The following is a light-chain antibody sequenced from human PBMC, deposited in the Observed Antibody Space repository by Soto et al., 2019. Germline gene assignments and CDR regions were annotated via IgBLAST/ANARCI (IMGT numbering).Light chain of an antibody. J-gene: IGKJ5*01. CDR1: QTISNS. CDR2: DSS. CDR3: QQYGSSAIT. Sequence: EIALTQSPATLSLSPGERATLSCRASQTISNSLAWYQEKPGQAPRLLIYDSSNRATGIPPRFSGSGSGTDFTLTISSLEPEDFAVYYCQQYGSSAITFGQGTRLEIK. V-gene: IGKV3-11*01.